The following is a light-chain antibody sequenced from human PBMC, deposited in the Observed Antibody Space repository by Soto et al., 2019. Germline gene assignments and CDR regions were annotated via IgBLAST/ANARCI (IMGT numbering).Light chain of an antibody. J-gene: IGKJ1*01. CDR2: AAS. V-gene: IGKV1-39*01. CDR3: QQSFSSPPWT. CDR1: QNIKTY. Sequence: DIQINQSPSSLSASVGDSVTITCRASQNIKTYLNWYQQKPGKAPNLLIYAASSLHSGVPSRFSGSGSGTDFTLTISSLKPEDFATYYCQQSFSSPPWTFGRGTKVDIK.